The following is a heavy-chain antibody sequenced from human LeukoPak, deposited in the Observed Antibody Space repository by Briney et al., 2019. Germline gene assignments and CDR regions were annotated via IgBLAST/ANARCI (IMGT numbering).Heavy chain of an antibody. CDR2: ISSSSSYI. CDR1: GFTFSSYS. CDR3: ARDFGLAVAALDY. D-gene: IGHD6-19*01. J-gene: IGHJ4*02. V-gene: IGHV3-21*01. Sequence: GGPLTLPCAASGFTFSSYSMHWVRHAPGKALEWVSYISSSSSYIYYADSVKGRFTISRDNAKNSLYLQMNSLRAEDTAVYYCARDFGLAVAALDYWGQGTLVTVSS.